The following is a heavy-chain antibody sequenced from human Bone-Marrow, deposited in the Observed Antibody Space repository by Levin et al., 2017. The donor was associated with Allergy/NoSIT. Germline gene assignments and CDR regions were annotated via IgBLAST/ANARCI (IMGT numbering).Heavy chain of an antibody. V-gene: IGHV4-30-2*01. J-gene: IGHJ3*02. D-gene: IGHD2-2*01. CDR1: GGSITSGGYS. CDR2: IYHTGTT. Sequence: SETLSLTCAVSGGSITSGGYSWSWFRQPPGKGLQWIGYIYHTGTTYYTPSLKSRVTISVDRSKNQFSLTLNSVTAADTAVYYCARDSESSRYAFDIWGLGTMVTVSS. CDR3: ARDSESSRYAFDI.